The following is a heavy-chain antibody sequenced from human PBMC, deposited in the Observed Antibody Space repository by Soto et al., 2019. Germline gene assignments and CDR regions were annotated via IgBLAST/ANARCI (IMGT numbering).Heavy chain of an antibody. CDR3: ARDLNYDILTGRGVFDY. CDR2: IIPIFGTA. CDR1: GGTFSSYA. J-gene: IGHJ4*02. Sequence: SVKVSCKASGGTFSSYAISWVRQAPGQGLEWMGGIIPIFGTANYAQKFQGRVTITADESTSTAYMELSSLRSEDTAVYYCARDLNYDILTGRGVFDYWGQGTLVTVSS. V-gene: IGHV1-69*13. D-gene: IGHD3-9*01.